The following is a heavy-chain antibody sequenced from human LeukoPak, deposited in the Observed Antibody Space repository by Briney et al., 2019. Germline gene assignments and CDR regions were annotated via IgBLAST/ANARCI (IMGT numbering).Heavy chain of an antibody. V-gene: IGHV3-53*01. CDR2: IYSGGST. Sequence: GGSLRLSCAASGFTFSSNYMSWVRQAPGKGVEWVSVIYSGGSTYYAHSVKGPFTISRDNSKTTLYLQINSLRAEDTAVYYCARGYSGSYYFDYWGQGTLVTVSS. CDR3: ARGYSGSYYFDY. J-gene: IGHJ4*02. D-gene: IGHD1-26*01. CDR1: GFTFSSNY.